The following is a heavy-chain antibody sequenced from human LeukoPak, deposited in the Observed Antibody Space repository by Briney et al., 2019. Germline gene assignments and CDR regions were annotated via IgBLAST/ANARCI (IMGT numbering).Heavy chain of an antibody. D-gene: IGHD6-6*01. J-gene: IGHJ6*03. CDR2: INHSGST. CDR3: ARGSIAARPYWYYYYMDV. Sequence: SETLSLTCAVYGGSFSGYYWSWIRQPPGKGLEWIGEINHSGSTNYNPSLKSRVTISVDTSKNQFSLKLSSVTAADTAVYYCARGSIAARPYWYYYYMDVWGKGTTVTVSS. CDR1: GGSFSGYY. V-gene: IGHV4-34*01.